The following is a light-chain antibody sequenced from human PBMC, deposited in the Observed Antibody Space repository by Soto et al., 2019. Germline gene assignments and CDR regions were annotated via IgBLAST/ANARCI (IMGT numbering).Light chain of an antibody. V-gene: IGKV3-20*01. Sequence: EIVLTQSPGTLSLSPGERATLSCRASQSISSESLAWYQHKPGQAPRLLIYAASSRATGIPDRFSGSGSGTDFTLTISRLEPEDFAVYSCQQNHFGQGTRLEIK. CDR3: QQNH. CDR1: QSISSES. CDR2: AAS. J-gene: IGKJ2*01.